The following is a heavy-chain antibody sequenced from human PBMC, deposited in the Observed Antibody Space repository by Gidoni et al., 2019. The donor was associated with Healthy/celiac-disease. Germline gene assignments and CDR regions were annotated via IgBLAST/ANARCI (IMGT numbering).Heavy chain of an antibody. V-gene: IGHV4-39*01. J-gene: IGHJ3*02. CDR1: GGSISSSSYY. CDR3: ARLGYQLLPDAFDI. CDR2: IYYSGST. Sequence: QLQLQESGPGLVKPSETLSLTCTVSGGSISSSSYYWGWIRQPPGKGLEWIGSIYYSGSTYYNPSLKSRVTISVDTSKNQFSLKLSSVTAADTAVYYCARLGYQLLPDAFDIWGQGTMVTVSS. D-gene: IGHD2-2*01.